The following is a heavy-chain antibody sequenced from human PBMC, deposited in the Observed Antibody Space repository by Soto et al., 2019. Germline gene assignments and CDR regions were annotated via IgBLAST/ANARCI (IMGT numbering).Heavy chain of an antibody. CDR2: IYPADSDT. CDR3: PRQVAGNFEDYYYDMHV. V-gene: IGHV5-51*01. D-gene: IGHD6-19*01. Sequence: PGESQKISCEGCGHSFTSYWIGWVRQMPGKGLEWMGIIYPADSDTRCSPSFQGQVTISADKSISTAYLQWSSLKASDTAMYYCPRQVAGNFEDYYYDMHVWRQGTTVTVAS. CDR1: GHSFTSYW. J-gene: IGHJ6*02.